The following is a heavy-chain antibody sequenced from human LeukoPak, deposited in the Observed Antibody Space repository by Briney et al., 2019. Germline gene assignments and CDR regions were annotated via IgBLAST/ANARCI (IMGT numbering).Heavy chain of an antibody. V-gene: IGHV3-7*03. Sequence: GALRVSRAACGFMYRNYGMSWVRQAPGKGLEWVANIQQGGSDKYYVCALKGRFTISRHNAKNSLYLQMNNLRADDTAVYYCARVGRHDYGDPDFDSWAQGTLVTVSS. CDR1: GFMYRNYG. J-gene: IGHJ4*02. CDR3: ARVGRHDYGDPDFDS. CDR2: IQQGGSDK. D-gene: IGHD4-17*01.